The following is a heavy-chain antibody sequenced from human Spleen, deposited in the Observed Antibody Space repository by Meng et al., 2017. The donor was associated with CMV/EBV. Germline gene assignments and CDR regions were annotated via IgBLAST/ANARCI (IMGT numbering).Heavy chain of an antibody. CDR1: GFTLSTYW. J-gene: IGHJ6*02. D-gene: IGHD3-3*01. V-gene: IGHV3-74*01. CDR3: ARVRTTTHHDYWSGYYSGMDV. CDR2: ITSDGSGT. Sequence: GGSLRLSCAASGFTLSTYWMHWVRQVPGKGLVWVSRITSDGSGTSYADSVKGRFTISRDNAKNTLYLQLNSLRAEDTAVYYCARVRTTTHHDYWSGYYSGMDVWGQGTTVTVSS.